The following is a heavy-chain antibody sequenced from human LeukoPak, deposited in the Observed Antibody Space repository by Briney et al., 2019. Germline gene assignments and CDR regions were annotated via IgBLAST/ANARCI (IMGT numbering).Heavy chain of an antibody. D-gene: IGHD3-10*01. Sequence: GGSLRLSCAASGFTFSSYAMSWVRQAPGKGLEWVSAISGSGGSTYYADSVKGRFTISRDNAKNTVYLQMNSLRVEDTAVYFCAKDPSESYNYGYFDYWGQGTLVTVSS. V-gene: IGHV3-23*01. CDR2: ISGSGGST. CDR1: GFTFSSYA. J-gene: IGHJ4*02. CDR3: AKDPSESYNYGYFDY.